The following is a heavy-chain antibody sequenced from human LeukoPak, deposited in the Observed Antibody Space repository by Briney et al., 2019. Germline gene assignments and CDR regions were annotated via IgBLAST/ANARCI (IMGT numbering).Heavy chain of an antibody. J-gene: IGHJ6*02. CDR3: AVSGWAHYYGMDV. CDR2: IYYSGST. D-gene: IGHD6-19*01. CDR1: GGSISSSSYY. V-gene: IGHV4-39*01. Sequence: PSETLSLTCTVSGGSISSSSYYWGWIRQPPGKGLEWIGSIYYSGSTYYNPSLESRVTISVDTSKNQFSLKLSSVTAADTAVYYCAVSGWAHYYGMDVWGQGTTVTVSS.